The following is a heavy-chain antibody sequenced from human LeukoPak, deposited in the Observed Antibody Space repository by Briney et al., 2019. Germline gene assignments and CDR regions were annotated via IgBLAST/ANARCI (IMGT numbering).Heavy chain of an antibody. J-gene: IGHJ4*02. Sequence: GGSLRLSCAASGFTLSSHVMHWVRQAPGKGLEWVALIWFDGSNKYYADSVKGRFTISRDNSKNTLFLQMSSLRVEDTALYYCAKGGAMVRGVMDYWGQGTLVTVSS. CDR2: IWFDGSNK. CDR1: GFTLSSHV. CDR3: AKGGAMVRGVMDY. V-gene: IGHV3-30*02. D-gene: IGHD3-10*01.